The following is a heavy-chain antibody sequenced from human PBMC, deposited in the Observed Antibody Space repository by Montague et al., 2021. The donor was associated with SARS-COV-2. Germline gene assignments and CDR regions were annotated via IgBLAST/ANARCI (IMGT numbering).Heavy chain of an antibody. J-gene: IGHJ3*02. CDR1: GFTFSSYA. V-gene: IGHV3-30*04. CDR3: ARDDPYSSGWFDAFDI. CDR2: ISYDGSNK. D-gene: IGHD6-19*01. Sequence: SLRLSCAASGFTFSSYAMHWVRQAPGKGLEWVAVISYDGSNKYYADSVKGRFTISRDNSKNTLYLQMNSLRAEDTAVYYCARDDPYSSGWFDAFDIWGRGTMVTVSS.